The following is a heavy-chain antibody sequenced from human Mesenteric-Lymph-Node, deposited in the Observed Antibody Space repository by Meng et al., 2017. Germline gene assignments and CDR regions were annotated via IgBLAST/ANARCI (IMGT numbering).Heavy chain of an antibody. CDR3: ARANYFDTRGFNS. CDR2: IYYSGRT. V-gene: IGHV4-61*03. D-gene: IGHD3-22*01. CDR1: GGSVSNGNYY. Sequence: QGQLQESGPGLVGPSETLSLTCTVSGGSVSNGNYYWSWIRQPPGKGLEWIGYIYYSGRTDYNPSLKSRVTISVDTSKNHFSLKLSSVAAADTAVYYCARANYFDTRGFNSWGQGTLVTVSS. J-gene: IGHJ5*02.